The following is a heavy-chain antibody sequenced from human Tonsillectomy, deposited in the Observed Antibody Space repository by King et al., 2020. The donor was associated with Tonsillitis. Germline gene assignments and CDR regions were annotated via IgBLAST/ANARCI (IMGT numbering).Heavy chain of an antibody. V-gene: IGHV1-69*12. CDR1: GGTFSSYA. CDR2: VIPIFGTA. J-gene: IGHJ4*02. D-gene: IGHD3-9*01. Sequence: VQLVQSGAEVKKPGSSVKVSCKASGGTFSSYAISWVRQAPGQGLECMGGVIPIFGTANYAQKVQGRVTITADESTSTAYMELSSLRSEDTAVYYCGVGANYDILTGYYRSLFDYWGQGTLVTVSS. CDR3: GVGANYDILTGYYRSLFDY.